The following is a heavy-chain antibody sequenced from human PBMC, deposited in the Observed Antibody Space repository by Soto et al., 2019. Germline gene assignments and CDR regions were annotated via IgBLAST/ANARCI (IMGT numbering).Heavy chain of an antibody. D-gene: IGHD2-2*01. CDR2: IWHDGSKK. CDR3: ARASCRSTSCYALDYYYYGMDV. Sequence: QVQLVESGGGVVQPGRSLRLSCAASGFTFSSYGMHWVRQAPGKGLEWVAVIWHDGSKKYYADSVKGRFTISRDNSKNPLCLRRNSLRAEDTAVYYCARASCRSTSCYALDYYYYGMDVWGQGTTVTVSS. V-gene: IGHV3-33*01. J-gene: IGHJ6*02. CDR1: GFTFSSYG.